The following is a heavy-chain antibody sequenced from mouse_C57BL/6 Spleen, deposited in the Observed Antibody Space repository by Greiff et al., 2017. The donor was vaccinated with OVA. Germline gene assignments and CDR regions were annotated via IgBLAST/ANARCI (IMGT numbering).Heavy chain of an antibody. D-gene: IGHD2-5*01. J-gene: IGHJ1*03. V-gene: IGHV1-26*01. CDR3: ARPAYYRNQWYFDV. CDR2: INPNNGGT. Sequence: EVQLQQSGPELVKPGASVKISCKASGYTFTDYYMNWVKQSNGKGLEWIGEINPNNGGTSYNQKFKGKATLTLDTSSSTAYMELRSLTSEDSAVYYCARPAYYRNQWYFDVWGTGTTVTVSS. CDR1: GYTFTDYY.